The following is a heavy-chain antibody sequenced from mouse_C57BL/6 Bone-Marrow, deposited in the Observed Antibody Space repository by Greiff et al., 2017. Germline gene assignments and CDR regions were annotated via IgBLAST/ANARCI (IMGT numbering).Heavy chain of an antibody. J-gene: IGHJ2*01. CDR1: GYTFTSYG. CDR2: IYPRSGNT. CDR3: AREGSNYVYDFDY. V-gene: IGHV1-81*01. D-gene: IGHD2-5*01. Sequence: QVQLQQSGAELARPGASVKLSCKASGYTFTSYGISWVKQRPGQGLEWIGEIYPRSGNTYYNEKFKGKATLTGDKSSSTAYMELRSLTSEDAAVYFCAREGSNYVYDFDYWGQGTTLTVSS.